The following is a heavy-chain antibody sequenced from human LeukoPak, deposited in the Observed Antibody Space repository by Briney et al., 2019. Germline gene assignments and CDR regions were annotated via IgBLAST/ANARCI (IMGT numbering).Heavy chain of an antibody. CDR1: GDSISSSNW. CDR2: VYRSGST. V-gene: IGHV4-4*02. Sequence: SETLSLTCAVSGDSISSSNWWSWVRQSPGKGLEWIGEVYRSGSTNNNPSLKSRVTISIDKSKNQFSLKLSSVTAADTAVYYCARDTPSSSSWYGHYFDYWGQGTLVTVSS. CDR3: ARDTPSSSSWYGHYFDY. D-gene: IGHD6-13*01. J-gene: IGHJ4*02.